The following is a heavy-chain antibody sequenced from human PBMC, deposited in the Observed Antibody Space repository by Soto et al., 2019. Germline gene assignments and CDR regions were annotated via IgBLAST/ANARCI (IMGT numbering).Heavy chain of an antibody. J-gene: IGHJ4*02. Sequence: QITLKESGPTLVKPTQTLTLTCTFSGFSLSTDGVGVDWIRQPPGKGLEWLGLIYLNDEKRYRPYLQSRLTNPQDNSQNPGVLTMTHMDPLDTASYYCAHRTTVTSGINWGQGTLVTVSS. CDR3: AHRTTVTSGIN. D-gene: IGHD4-4*01. CDR2: IYLNDEK. CDR1: GFSLSTDGVG. V-gene: IGHV2-5*01.